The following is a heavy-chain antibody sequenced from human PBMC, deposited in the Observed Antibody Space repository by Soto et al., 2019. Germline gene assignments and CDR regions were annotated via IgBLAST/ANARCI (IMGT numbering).Heavy chain of an antibody. CDR2: INHVGGT. CDR3: ATSEYSSLSVNWFDP. D-gene: IGHD5-12*01. V-gene: IGHV4-34*01. J-gene: IGHJ5*01. CDR1: GGFLSESY. Sequence: SETLSLTCAVYGGFLSESYWTWIRQPPGKGLEWIGEINHVGGTYYNPSLKSRVTISVDTSKNQFSLRLRSVTAADTAVYYCATSEYSSLSVNWFDPWGQGTLVTVS.